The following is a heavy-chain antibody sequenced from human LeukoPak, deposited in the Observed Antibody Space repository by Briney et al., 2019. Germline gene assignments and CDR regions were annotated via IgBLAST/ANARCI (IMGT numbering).Heavy chain of an antibody. D-gene: IGHD3-10*01. CDR3: ARVRVRGVMVYYYGMDV. J-gene: IGHJ6*04. CDR1: GFTFSSYG. CDR2: IWYDGSNK. Sequence: GGSLRLSCAASGFTFSSYGMHWVRQAPGKGLEWVAIIWYDGSNKYYPDSVKGRFTISRDNSKNTLYLQMNSLRAEDTAVYYCARVRVRGVMVYYYGMDVSGKGTTVTVSS. V-gene: IGHV3-33*01.